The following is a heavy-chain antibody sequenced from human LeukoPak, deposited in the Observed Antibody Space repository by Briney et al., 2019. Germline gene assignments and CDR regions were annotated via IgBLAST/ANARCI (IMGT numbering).Heavy chain of an antibody. CDR2: ISSSSSTI. V-gene: IGHV3-48*01. CDR3: ARDFRDIVVVPAALDYYYMDV. J-gene: IGHJ6*03. D-gene: IGHD2-2*01. Sequence: GGSLRLSCAASGFTFSSYSMNWVRQAPGKGLEWVSYISSSSSTIYYADSVKGRFTISRDNAKNSLYLQMNSLRAEDTAVYYCARDFRDIVVVPAALDYYYMDVWGKGTTVTVSS. CDR1: GFTFSSYS.